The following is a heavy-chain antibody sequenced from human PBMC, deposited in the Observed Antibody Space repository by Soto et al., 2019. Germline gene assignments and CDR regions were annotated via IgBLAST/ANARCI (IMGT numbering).Heavy chain of an antibody. J-gene: IGHJ4*02. CDR2: INHSGST. Sequence: PSETLSLTCAVYGGSFSGYYWSWIRQPPGKGLEWIGEINHSGSTNYNPSLKSRVTISVDTSKSQLSLKLVAVSAADTAVYYCARSTVAGTPFDSWGQGILVTVSS. D-gene: IGHD6-19*01. V-gene: IGHV4-34*01. CDR3: ARSTVAGTPFDS. CDR1: GGSFSGYY.